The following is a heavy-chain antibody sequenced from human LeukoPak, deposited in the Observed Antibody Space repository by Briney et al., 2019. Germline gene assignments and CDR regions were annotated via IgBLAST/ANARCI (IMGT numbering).Heavy chain of an antibody. J-gene: IGHJ4*02. D-gene: IGHD1-1*01. CDR2: IYTSGST. Sequence: SETLSLTCTVSGGSISSGGFYWSWVRQPAGKGLELIGRIYTSGSTNYNPSLKSRVTISVDTSKNQFSLKLSSVTAADTAVYYCARDSGTTGTTELDYWGQGTLVTVSS. V-gene: IGHV4-61*02. CDR1: GGSISSGGFY. CDR3: ARDSGTTGTTELDY.